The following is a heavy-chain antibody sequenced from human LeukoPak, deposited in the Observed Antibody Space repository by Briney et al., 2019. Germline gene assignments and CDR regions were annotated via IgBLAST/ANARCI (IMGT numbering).Heavy chain of an antibody. J-gene: IGHJ4*02. CDR2: ISWNSGSI. CDR3: AKDITGRYSSGWSDFDY. V-gene: IGHV3-9*01. Sequence: SLRLSCAASGFTFDDYAMHWVRQAPGKGLEWVSGISWNSGSIGYADSVKGRFTISRDNAKNSLYLQMNSLRAEDTALYYCAKDITGRYSSGWSDFDYWGQGTLVTVSS. CDR1: GFTFDDYA. D-gene: IGHD6-19*01.